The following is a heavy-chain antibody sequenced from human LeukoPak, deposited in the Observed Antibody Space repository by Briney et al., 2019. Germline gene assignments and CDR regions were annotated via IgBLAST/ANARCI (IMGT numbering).Heavy chain of an antibody. D-gene: IGHD3-3*01. V-gene: IGHV3-49*04. CDR3: TRAQGDYDFWSGYYNLPFDY. Sequence: GGSLRLSCTASGFTFGDYAMSWVRQAPGKGLEWVGFIRSKAYGGTTEYAASVKGRFTISRDDSKSIAYLQMNSLKTEDTAVYYCTRAQGDYDFWSGYYNLPFDYWGQGTLVTVSS. CDR1: GFTFGDYA. J-gene: IGHJ4*02. CDR2: IRSKAYGGTT.